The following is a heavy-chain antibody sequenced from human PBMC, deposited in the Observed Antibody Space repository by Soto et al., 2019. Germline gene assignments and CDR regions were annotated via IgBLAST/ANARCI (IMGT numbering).Heavy chain of an antibody. Sequence: GGSMILSGPAAGLSFTRYSTTLATAAPEMGLECVSGISGSGGRTYDADSVEDRFTISRDNSKNTLYLQMISLRAEDTAVYYCANSPTFCDFWSGSYYYGMDVWGQGTTVT. CDR2: ISGSGGRT. CDR3: ANSPTFCDFWSGSYYYGMDV. J-gene: IGHJ6*02. V-gene: IGHV3-23*01. D-gene: IGHD3-3*01. CDR1: GLSFTRYS.